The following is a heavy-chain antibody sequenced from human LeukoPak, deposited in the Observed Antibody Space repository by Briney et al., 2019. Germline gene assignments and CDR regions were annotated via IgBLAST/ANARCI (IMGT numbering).Heavy chain of an antibody. CDR2: IWYDGSNQ. CDR3: ARDSSQNFDY. D-gene: IGHD6-13*01. Sequence: GGSLRLSCAASGFSFGNCDMHWVRQAPGKGLEWVAVIWYDGSNQYYADSVKGRFTISRDNSKNTLYLQMNSLRAEDTAVYYCARDSSQNFDYWGQGTLVTVSS. CDR1: GFSFGNCD. V-gene: IGHV3-33*01. J-gene: IGHJ4*02.